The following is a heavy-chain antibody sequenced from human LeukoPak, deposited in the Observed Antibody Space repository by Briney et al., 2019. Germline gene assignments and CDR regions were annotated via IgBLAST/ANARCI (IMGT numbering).Heavy chain of an antibody. CDR1: GGSINNTLFY. CDR3: AREGRIFQRPFDP. CDR2: VYYDGIN. V-gene: IGHV4-39*06. D-gene: IGHD2-15*01. Sequence: SETLSLTCTVSGGSINNTLFYWGWIRQPPGKGLEWIGTVYYDGINYSSPSLKSPVATSVDTSKNQFPLKLSSVTAGDTAVYYCAREGRIFQRPFDPWGQGTLVTVSS. J-gene: IGHJ5*02.